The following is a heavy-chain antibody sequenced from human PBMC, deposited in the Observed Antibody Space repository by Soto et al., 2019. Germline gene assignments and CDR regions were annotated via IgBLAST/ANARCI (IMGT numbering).Heavy chain of an antibody. CDR1: GGSFSGYY. CDR3: ARGRGGIAAAGTLMAGAYYYGMDV. Sequence: SETLSLTCAVYGGSFSGYYWSWIRQPPGKGLEWIGEINHSGSTNYNPSLKSRVTISVDTSKNQFSLKLSSVTAADTAVYYCARGRGGIAAAGTLMAGAYYYGMDVWGQGTTVTVSS. J-gene: IGHJ6*02. CDR2: INHSGST. D-gene: IGHD6-13*01. V-gene: IGHV4-34*01.